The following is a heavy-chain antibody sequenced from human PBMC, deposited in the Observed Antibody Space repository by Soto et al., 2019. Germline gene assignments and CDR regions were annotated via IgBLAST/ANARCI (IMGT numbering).Heavy chain of an antibody. J-gene: IGHJ5*02. Sequence: QLQLQESGPGLVKPSETLSLTCTVSGGSISNRSHYWGWIRQPPGKGLEWIGSIYYSGSTYYNPSLESRVTISVDTSKNQFSLKLSSVPAADTAVYYCARHDYYGSGSYSWGQGTLVSVSS. D-gene: IGHD3-10*01. CDR3: ARHDYYGSGSYS. V-gene: IGHV4-39*01. CDR1: GGSISNRSHY. CDR2: IYYSGST.